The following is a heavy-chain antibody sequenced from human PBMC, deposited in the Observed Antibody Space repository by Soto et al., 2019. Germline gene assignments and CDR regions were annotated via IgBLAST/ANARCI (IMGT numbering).Heavy chain of an antibody. Sequence: SETLSLTCTVSGGSVSSGSYYWSWIRQPPGKGLEWIAYIYYDGSTNYNPSLESRVTISVDTSKNQFFLKLRSVTAADTAVYYCARDASASYHYYYGMGVWGQGTTVTVS. CDR3: ARDASASYHYYYGMGV. V-gene: IGHV4-61*01. CDR1: GGSVSSGSYY. J-gene: IGHJ6*02. CDR2: IYYDGST. D-gene: IGHD2-21*01.